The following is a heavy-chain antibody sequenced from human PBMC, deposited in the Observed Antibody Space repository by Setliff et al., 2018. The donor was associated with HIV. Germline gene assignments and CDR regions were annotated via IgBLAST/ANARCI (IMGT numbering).Heavy chain of an antibody. J-gene: IGHJ4*02. Sequence: ASVKVSCKASGYTFTSYAMHWVRQAPGQRLEWMGWINAGNGNTKYSQKFQGRVTITRDTSASTAYMELSSLRSEDTAVYYCARGSGYYYDSSGYYFGYWGQGMLVTVSS. CDR2: INAGNGNT. D-gene: IGHD3-22*01. V-gene: IGHV1-3*01. CDR1: GYTFTSYA. CDR3: ARGSGYYYDSSGYYFGY.